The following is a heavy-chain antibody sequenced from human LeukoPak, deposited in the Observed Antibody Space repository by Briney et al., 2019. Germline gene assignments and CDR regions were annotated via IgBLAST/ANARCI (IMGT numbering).Heavy chain of an antibody. CDR1: GLTFSKAR. Sequence: GGSLRLSAVASGLTFSKARVSGVREAPGKGLEWVGRIKSKTDGETRDSGAPVKASFTISRNHSKNTVYLQMNSLRTDDTGVYFRTTRGGVLHNWGQGTLVTVSS. CDR3: TTRGGVLHN. D-gene: IGHD4-23*01. CDR2: IKSKTDGETR. J-gene: IGHJ4*02. V-gene: IGHV3-15*01.